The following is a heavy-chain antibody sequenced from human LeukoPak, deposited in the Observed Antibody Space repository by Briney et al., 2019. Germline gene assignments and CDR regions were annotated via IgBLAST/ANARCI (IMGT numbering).Heavy chain of an antibody. CDR2: IYYSGST. Sequence: PSQTLSLTCTVSGGSISSGGYYWSWIRQHPGKGLEWIGYIYYSGSTYYNPSLKSRVTISVDTSENQFSLKLSSVTAADTAVYYCARAYRRQADYLLQFDYWGQGTLVTVSS. CDR1: GGSISSGGYY. D-gene: IGHD2/OR15-2a*01. J-gene: IGHJ4*02. V-gene: IGHV4-31*03. CDR3: ARAYRRQADYLLQFDY.